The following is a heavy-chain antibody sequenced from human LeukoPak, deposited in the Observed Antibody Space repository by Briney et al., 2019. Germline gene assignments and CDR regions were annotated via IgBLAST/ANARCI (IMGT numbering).Heavy chain of an antibody. CDR3: ARHPVAVTRWANFDY. CDR1: GGSISSTGYY. D-gene: IGHD6-19*01. CDR2: IYYSGST. V-gene: IGHV4-39*01. Sequence: TSETLSLSCTVSGGSISSTGYYWGYIRQPPGKGLEWIGSIYYSGSTYYNPSLKSRVTISVHTSKNQFSLNLTSVTAGDTAVYYCARHPVAVTRWANFDYWGQGTVVTVSS. J-gene: IGHJ4*02.